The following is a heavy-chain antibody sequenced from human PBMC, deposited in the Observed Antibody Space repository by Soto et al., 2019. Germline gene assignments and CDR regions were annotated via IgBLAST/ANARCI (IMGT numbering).Heavy chain of an antibody. J-gene: IGHJ4*02. V-gene: IGHV3-9*01. Sequence: EVQLVESGGGLVQPGRSLRLSCAASGFTFDDYAMHWVRQAPGKGLEWVSGISWNSGSIGYADSVKGRFTISRDNAKNYLYLQMNSLRAEDTALYYCAKEAGGEPGAAAQLLWGFDYLGQGTLVTVSS. CDR1: GFTFDDYA. CDR2: ISWNSGSI. D-gene: IGHD6-13*01. CDR3: AKEAGGEPGAAAQLLWGFDY.